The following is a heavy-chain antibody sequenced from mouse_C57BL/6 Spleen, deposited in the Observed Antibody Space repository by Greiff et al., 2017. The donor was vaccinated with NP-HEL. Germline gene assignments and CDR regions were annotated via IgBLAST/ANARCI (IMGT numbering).Heavy chain of an antibody. J-gene: IGHJ2*01. D-gene: IGHD1-1*01. V-gene: IGHV1-54*01. CDR3: ARSRYYGSSPNWEDY. Sequence: FQLQQSGAELVRPGTSVKVSCKASGYAFTNYLIEWVKQRPGQGLEWIGVINPGSGGTNYNEKFKGKATLTADKSSSTAYMQISSLTSEDSAVYFCARSRYYGSSPNWEDYWGQGTTLTVSS. CDR1: GYAFTNYL. CDR2: INPGSGGT.